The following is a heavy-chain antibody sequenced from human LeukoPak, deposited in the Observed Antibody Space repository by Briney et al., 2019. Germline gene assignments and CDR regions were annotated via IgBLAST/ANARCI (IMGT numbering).Heavy chain of an antibody. CDR2: QDGSEK. J-gene: IGHJ4*02. Sequence: QDGSEKYYVDSVKGRFTISRDNAKNSLYLQMNSLRAEDTAVYYCARDRLYSNYVVPFDYWGQGTLVTVSS. D-gene: IGHD4-11*01. V-gene: IGHV3-7*01. CDR3: ARDRLYSNYVVPFDY.